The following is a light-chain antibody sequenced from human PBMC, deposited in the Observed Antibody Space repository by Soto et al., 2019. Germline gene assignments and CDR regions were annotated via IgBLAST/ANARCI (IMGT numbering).Light chain of an antibody. Sequence: QSALTQPASVSGSPGQSITISCTGTSRDVGIYNLVSWYQLHPGKVPKLIIYEDTKRPSGISSRFSGSESGITAFLTISGRQAEDEADYYCCSYAGSSTYVFGTGTKLTVL. CDR1: SRDVGIYNL. CDR2: EDT. J-gene: IGLJ1*01. V-gene: IGLV2-23*01. CDR3: CSYAGSSTYV.